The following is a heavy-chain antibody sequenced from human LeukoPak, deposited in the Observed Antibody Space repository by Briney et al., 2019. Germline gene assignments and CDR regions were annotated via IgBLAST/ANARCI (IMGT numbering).Heavy chain of an antibody. V-gene: IGHV4-34*01. J-gene: IGHJ6*02. Sequence: PSETLSLTCAVYGGSFSGYYWSWIRQPPGKGLEWIGEINHSGSTNYNPSLKSRVTISVDTSKNQFSPKLSSVTAADTAVYYCARGRGTPYYYYGMDVWGQGTTVTVSS. CDR2: INHSGST. CDR3: ARGRGTPYYYYGMDV. CDR1: GGSFSGYY.